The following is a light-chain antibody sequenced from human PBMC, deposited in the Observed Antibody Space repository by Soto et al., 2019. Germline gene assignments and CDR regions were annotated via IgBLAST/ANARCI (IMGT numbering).Light chain of an antibody. Sequence: DIQMTQSPSTLSASVGDRVTITCRASQTINAWLAWYQQKPGKAPKLLIYDVSTLNSGVPSRLSGSASGTEFTLTISSLESDDFATYYCQQYHRYSTFGQGTKVDIK. V-gene: IGKV1-5*01. CDR3: QQYHRYST. CDR2: DVS. CDR1: QTINAW. J-gene: IGKJ1*01.